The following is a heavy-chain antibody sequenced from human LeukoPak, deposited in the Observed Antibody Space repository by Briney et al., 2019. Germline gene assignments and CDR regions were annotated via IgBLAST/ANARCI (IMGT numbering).Heavy chain of an antibody. CDR3: ARTHSGTYYGFDY. V-gene: IGHV4-39*01. J-gene: IGHJ4*02. D-gene: IGHD1-26*01. CDR1: GGSISSSGFY. Sequence: SETLSLTCTVSGGSISSSGFYWGWIRQPPGKGLEWIGSICYTGSTYYNPSLESRVTISVDTSKNQLSLKLSSVTAADTAVYYCARTHSGTYYGFDYWGQGTLVTVSS. CDR2: ICYTGST.